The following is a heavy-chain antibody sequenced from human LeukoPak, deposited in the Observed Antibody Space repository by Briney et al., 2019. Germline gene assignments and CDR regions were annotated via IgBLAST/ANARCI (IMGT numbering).Heavy chain of an antibody. V-gene: IGHV3-23*01. CDR3: AKKSIASTWFGSYYFDY. J-gene: IGHJ4*02. CDR1: GFTFSSYA. CDR2: ISGSGAST. D-gene: IGHD3-10*01. Sequence: GGSLRLSCAASGFTFSSYAMSWVRQAPGKGLEWVSAISGSGASTYYADSVKGRFTISRDNSKNTLYLQMNSLRAEDTAVYYCAKKSIASTWFGSYYFDYWGQGTLVSVSS.